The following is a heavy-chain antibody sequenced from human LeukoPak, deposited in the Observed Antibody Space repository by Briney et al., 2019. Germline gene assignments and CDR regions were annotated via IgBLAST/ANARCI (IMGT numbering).Heavy chain of an antibody. V-gene: IGHV4-59*01. J-gene: IGHJ4*02. D-gene: IGHD1-1*01. CDR3: ARVTTGTVDY. CDR2: IYYTGST. CDR1: GGSISTYY. Sequence: SETLSLTCTVSGGSISTYYWGWIRQPPGKRLEWLGYIYYTGSTNYNPSLKSRVTISVDTSKNQFSLKLKSVTAADTAVYYCARVTTGTVDYWGQGTLVTVSS.